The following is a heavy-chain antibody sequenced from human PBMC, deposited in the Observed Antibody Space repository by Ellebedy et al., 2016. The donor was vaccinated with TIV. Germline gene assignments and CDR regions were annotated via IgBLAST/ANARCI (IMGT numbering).Heavy chain of an antibody. V-gene: IGHV1-2*02. CDR3: AHTWLRGIISYFDY. Sequence: AASVKVSCKASGYTFTGYYMHWVRQAPGQGLEWMGWFNPDSGATLFAQKFQGRVTMTRDTSISTAYLELSSLRSDDTAVYYCAHTWLRGIISYFDYWGQGTLVTVSS. CDR2: FNPDSGAT. J-gene: IGHJ4*02. CDR1: GYTFTGYY. D-gene: IGHD3-10*01.